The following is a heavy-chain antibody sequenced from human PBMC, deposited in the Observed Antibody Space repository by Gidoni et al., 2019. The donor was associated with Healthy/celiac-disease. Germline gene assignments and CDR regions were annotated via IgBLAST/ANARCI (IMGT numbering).Heavy chain of an antibody. CDR1: GGSFSGYY. CDR3: ANRAYYYGSGTVGN. D-gene: IGHD3-10*01. Sequence: QVQLQQWGAGLLKPSETLSLTCAVYGGSFSGYYWSWIRQPPGKGLEWIGEINHSGSTNYNPSLKSRVTISVDTSKNQFSLKLSSVTAADTAVYYCANRAYYYGSGTVGNWGQGTLVTLSS. CDR2: INHSGST. J-gene: IGHJ4*02. V-gene: IGHV4-34*01.